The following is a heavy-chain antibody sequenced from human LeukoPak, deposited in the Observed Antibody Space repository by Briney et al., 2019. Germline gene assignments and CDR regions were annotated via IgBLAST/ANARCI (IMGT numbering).Heavy chain of an antibody. Sequence: PGGSLRLSCAASGFTFSSYAMSWVRQAPGKGLEWVSYISSSSSDIYYADSVKGRFTISRDNAKNSLYLQMNSLRDEDTAVYYCTSWDDWGQGTLVTVSS. CDR2: ISSSSSDI. V-gene: IGHV3-48*02. J-gene: IGHJ4*02. CDR3: TSWDD. CDR1: GFTFSSYA.